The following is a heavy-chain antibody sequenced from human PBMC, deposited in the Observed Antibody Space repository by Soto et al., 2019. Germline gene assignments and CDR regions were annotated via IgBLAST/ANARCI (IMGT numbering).Heavy chain of an antibody. J-gene: IGHJ5*02. V-gene: IGHV4-59*01. Sequence: SETLSLTCTVSNGSIGTYYWTWVRQPPGKGLEWIGYVYYSGSTNYNPSLKSRVGMSIDTSKNQFSLELKSVTAADTATYFCVRDYLLTGFDTWGQGTLVPVSS. CDR2: VYYSGST. D-gene: IGHD3-9*01. CDR3: VRDYLLTGFDT. CDR1: NGSIGTYY.